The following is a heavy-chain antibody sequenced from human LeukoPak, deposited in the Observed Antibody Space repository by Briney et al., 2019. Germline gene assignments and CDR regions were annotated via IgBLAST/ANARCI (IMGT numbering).Heavy chain of an antibody. CDR3: ARGFSSGWYRGFDP. D-gene: IGHD6-19*01. CDR1: GGSFSGYY. J-gene: IGHJ5*02. Sequence: SETLSLTCAVYGGSFSGYYWSWIRQPPGKGLEWIGEINHSGSTNYNPSLKSRVTISVDTSKNQFSLKLSSVTAADTAVYYCARGFSSGWYRGFDPWGQGTLVTVSS. V-gene: IGHV4-34*01. CDR2: INHSGST.